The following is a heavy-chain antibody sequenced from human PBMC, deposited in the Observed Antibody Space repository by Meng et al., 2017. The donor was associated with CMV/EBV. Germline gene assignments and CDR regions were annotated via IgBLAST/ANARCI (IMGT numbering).Heavy chain of an antibody. CDR2: IYYSGST. J-gene: IGHJ4*02. CDR1: GGSISSSSYY. CDR3: ASFSGWFQGGN. V-gene: IGHV4-39*07. Sequence: SETLSLTCTVSGGSISSSSYYWGWIRQPPGKGLEWIGSIYYSGSTYYNPSLKSRVTISVDTSKNQFSLKLSSVTAADMAVYYCASFSGWFQGGNWGQGTLVTVSS. D-gene: IGHD6-19*01.